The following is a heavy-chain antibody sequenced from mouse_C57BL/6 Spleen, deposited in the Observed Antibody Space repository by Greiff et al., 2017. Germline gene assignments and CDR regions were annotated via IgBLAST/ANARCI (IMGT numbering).Heavy chain of an antibody. V-gene: IGHV1-26*01. CDR1: GYTFTDYY. D-gene: IGHD2-3*01. Sequence: EVQLQQSGPELVKPGASVKISCKASGYTFTDYYMNWVKQSHGKSLEWIGDINPNNGGTSYNQKFKGKATLTVDKSSSTAYMELRSLTSEDSAGYYCARDGGFSWLAYWGQGTLVTVSA. CDR3: ARDGGFSWLAY. CDR2: INPNNGGT. J-gene: IGHJ3*01.